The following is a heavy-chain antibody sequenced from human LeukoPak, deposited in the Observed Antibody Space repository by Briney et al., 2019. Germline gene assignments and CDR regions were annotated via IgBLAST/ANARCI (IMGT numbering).Heavy chain of an antibody. D-gene: IGHD6-13*01. CDR2: MDDSGRII. CDR3: ARVRRAAADALRYFDY. CDR1: GFSFIDYY. Sequence: GXXLRLSCAASGFSFIDYYMSWIRQAPGKGLEWVSYMDDSGRIIYYGGSVQGRFTISRDNARNSLFLQMNSLTAEDTAVYFCARVRRAAADALRYFDYWGQGTLVTVSS. J-gene: IGHJ4*02. V-gene: IGHV3-11*04.